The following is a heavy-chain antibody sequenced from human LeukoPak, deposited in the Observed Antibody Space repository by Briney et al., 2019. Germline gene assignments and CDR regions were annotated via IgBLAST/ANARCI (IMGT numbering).Heavy chain of an antibody. CDR2: ISGSGGSA. J-gene: IGHJ4*02. D-gene: IGHD6-13*01. Sequence: GGSLRLSCAASGFTFSSYSMNWVRQAPGKGLEWVSAISGSGGSAYYADSVKGRFTISRDNSKNTLYLQMNSLRAEDTAVYYCAKPFIAAPLADYWGQGTLVTVSS. V-gene: IGHV3-23*01. CDR1: GFTFSSYS. CDR3: AKPFIAAPLADY.